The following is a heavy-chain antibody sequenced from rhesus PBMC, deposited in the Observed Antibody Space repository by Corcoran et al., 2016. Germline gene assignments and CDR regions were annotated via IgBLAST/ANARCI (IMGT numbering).Heavy chain of an antibody. CDR3: ARYPEYTNYAYFDY. J-gene: IGHJ4*01. CDR1: GGSISSNY. Sequence: QVQLQESGPGLVKPSETLSLTCAVSGGSISSNYWSWICQSPGKGLEGIGYIYGGSGSPSYNPSLKSRVPISTDTSKNQFSLKLSSVTAADTAVYYCARYPEYTNYAYFDYWGQGVLVTVSS. V-gene: IGHV4-147*01. CDR2: IYGGSGSP. D-gene: IGHD4-23*01.